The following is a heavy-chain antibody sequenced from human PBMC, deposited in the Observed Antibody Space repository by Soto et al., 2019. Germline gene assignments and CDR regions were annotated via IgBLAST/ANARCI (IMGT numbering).Heavy chain of an antibody. CDR3: ARGGEYYDYIWGSYRYTAGSPRGYYFAY. CDR1: GGSISSAGYY. V-gene: IGHV4-61*08. CDR2: IYYSGST. D-gene: IGHD3-16*02. J-gene: IGHJ4*02. Sequence: PSETLSLTCTVSGGSISSAGYYWSGIRQPPGKGLEWIGYIYYSGSTNYNPSLKSRVTISVDTSKNQFSLKLSSVTAADTAVYYCARGGEYYDYIWGSYRYTAGSPRGYYFAYWGQGTLVTVSS.